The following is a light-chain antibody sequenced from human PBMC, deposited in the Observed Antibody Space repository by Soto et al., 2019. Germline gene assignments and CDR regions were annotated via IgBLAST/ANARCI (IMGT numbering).Light chain of an antibody. CDR1: SSDVGSSNL. CDR3: SSYAGSSTFV. CDR2: EGT. Sequence: QSALTQPASVSGSPGQSITISCTGSSSDVGSSNLVSWYQHHPGKAPKLMIYEGTRRPSGVSNRFSGSKSGSTASLTISALQAEDEADYYCSSYAGSSTFVFGTGTKVTVL. J-gene: IGLJ1*01. V-gene: IGLV2-23*01.